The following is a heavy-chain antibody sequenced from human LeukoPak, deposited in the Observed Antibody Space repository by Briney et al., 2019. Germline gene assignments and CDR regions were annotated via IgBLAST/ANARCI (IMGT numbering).Heavy chain of an antibody. V-gene: IGHV3-23*01. CDR1: GFTFSSYA. J-gene: IGHJ6*03. CDR2: ISGSGGST. CDR3: AKDVGFGVYYYYMDV. D-gene: IGHD3-10*01. Sequence: GGSLRLSCAASGFTFSSYAMSWVRQAPGKGLEWVSAISGSGGSTYYADSVKGRFTISRDNSKNTLYLQMNSLRAEDTAVYYCAKDVGFGVYYYYMDVWGKGPRSPSP.